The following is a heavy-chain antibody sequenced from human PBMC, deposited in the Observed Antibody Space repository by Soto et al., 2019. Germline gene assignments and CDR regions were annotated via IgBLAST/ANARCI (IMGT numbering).Heavy chain of an antibody. V-gene: IGHV4-59*01. J-gene: IGHJ2*01. CDR2: IYYSGST. CDR3: ARVYCSSTSCYLWYFDL. Sequence: SDTLSLTCTVSGGSISSYYWSWIRQPPGKGLEWIGYIYYSGSTNYNPSLKSRVTISVDTSKNQFSLKLSSVTAADTAVYYCARVYCSSTSCYLWYFDLWGRGTLVTVSS. D-gene: IGHD2-2*01. CDR1: GGSISSYY.